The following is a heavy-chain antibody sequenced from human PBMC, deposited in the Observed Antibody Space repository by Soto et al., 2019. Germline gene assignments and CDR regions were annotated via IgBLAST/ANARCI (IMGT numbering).Heavy chain of an antibody. V-gene: IGHV3-23*01. J-gene: IGHJ3*02. CDR1: GFTFSGYA. CDR3: AKADQSFAFDI. D-gene: IGHD3-16*02. Sequence: GGSLRPSSAASGFTFSGYARSWVRQAPGKGLEWVSAISGSGGSTYYADSVKGRFTISRDNSKNTLYLQMNSLRAEDTAVYYCAKADQSFAFDIWGQGTMVTVS. CDR2: ISGSGGST.